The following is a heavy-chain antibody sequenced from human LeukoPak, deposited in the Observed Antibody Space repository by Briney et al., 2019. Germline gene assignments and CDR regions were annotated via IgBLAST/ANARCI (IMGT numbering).Heavy chain of an antibody. Sequence: GGSQRLSCAVSGFTFSNYDMTWVRQAPGKGLEWLSYISSSRGTIYNADSVKGRFTISRDNAKNSLYLQMNSLRDEDTAVYYCARGGDYYDTPLDSWGQGTLVTVSS. J-gene: IGHJ4*02. CDR1: GFTFSNYD. D-gene: IGHD3-22*01. V-gene: IGHV3-48*02. CDR3: ARGGDYYDTPLDS. CDR2: ISSSRGTI.